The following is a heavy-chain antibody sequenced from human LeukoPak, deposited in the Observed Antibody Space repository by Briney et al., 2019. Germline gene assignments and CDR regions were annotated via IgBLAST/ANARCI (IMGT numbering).Heavy chain of an antibody. Sequence: GGSLRLSCAASGFTLSNYAMHWVRQAPGKGLEWVAIITYDGSNKDYADVVKGRFTISRDNSKNTLYLQMNSLRVEDTAVYYCARDAGYCSGGSCWDYWGQGTLVTVSS. V-gene: IGHV3-30*04. D-gene: IGHD2-15*01. J-gene: IGHJ4*02. CDR2: ITYDGSNK. CDR3: ARDAGYCSGGSCWDY. CDR1: GFTLSNYA.